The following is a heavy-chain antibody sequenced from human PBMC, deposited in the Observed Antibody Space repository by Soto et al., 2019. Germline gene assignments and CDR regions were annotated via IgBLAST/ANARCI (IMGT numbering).Heavy chain of an antibody. CDR3: ARFDYGDYLPYFDY. J-gene: IGHJ4*02. CDR1: GFTFSSYW. D-gene: IGHD4-17*01. Sequence: EVQLVESGGGLVQPGGSLRLSCAASGFTFSSYWMSWVRQAPGKGLEWVANIKQDGSEKYYVDSVKVRFTISRDNAKNSLYLQMNSLRAEDTAVYYCARFDYGDYLPYFDYWGQGTLVTVSS. CDR2: IKQDGSEK. V-gene: IGHV3-7*03.